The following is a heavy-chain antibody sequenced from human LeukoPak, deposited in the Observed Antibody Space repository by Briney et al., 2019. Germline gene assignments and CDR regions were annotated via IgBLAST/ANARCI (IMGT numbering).Heavy chain of an antibody. D-gene: IGHD2-2*01. CDR3: ARGYCSSSSCYARLDAFDI. V-gene: IGHV4-34*01. J-gene: IGHJ3*02. Sequence: SETLSLTCAAYGGSFSGYYWSWIRQPPGKGLEWIREINHSGSTNYNPSLKSRVTISVDTSKNQFSLKLSSVTAADTAVYYCARGYCSSSSCYARLDAFDIWGQGTMVTVSS. CDR2: INHSGST. CDR1: GGSFSGYY.